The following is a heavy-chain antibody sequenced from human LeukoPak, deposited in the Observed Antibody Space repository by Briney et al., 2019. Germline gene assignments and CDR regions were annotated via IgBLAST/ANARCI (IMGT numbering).Heavy chain of an antibody. V-gene: IGHV5-51*01. D-gene: IGHD6-13*01. CDR1: GYSFSTYW. J-gene: IGHJ4*02. CDR3: ARHEASTCSIDY. Sequence: GESLKISCKASGYSFSTYWIGWVRQLPGKGLEWMGIIYAGDFDTRYSPSFQGHVTFSADKPISTSYLQWSSLKAADTAIYYWARHEASTCSIDYWGQGTLVTVSS. CDR2: IYAGDFDT.